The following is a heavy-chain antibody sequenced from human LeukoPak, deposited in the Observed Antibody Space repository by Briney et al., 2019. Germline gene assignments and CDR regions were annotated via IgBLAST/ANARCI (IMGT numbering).Heavy chain of an antibody. D-gene: IGHD5-18*01. CDR3: ASCYGPDAFDS. J-gene: IGHJ3*02. CDR2: IIPILGIA. CDR1: GGTFSSYT. Sequence: ASVKISCKASGGTFSSYTISWVRQAPGQGLEWMGRIIPILGIANYAQKFQGRVTITADKSTSTAYMELSSLRSEDTAVYYCASCYGPDAFDSWGQGTMVTVSS. V-gene: IGHV1-69*02.